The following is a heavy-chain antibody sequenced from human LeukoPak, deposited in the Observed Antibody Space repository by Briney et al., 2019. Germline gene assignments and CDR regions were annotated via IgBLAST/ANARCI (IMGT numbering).Heavy chain of an antibody. J-gene: IGHJ3*02. D-gene: IGHD3-22*01. CDR2: IYYSGST. CDR3: ARDTHYYDSSGYFAFDI. CDR1: GGSISSYY. V-gene: IGHV4-59*01. Sequence: PSETLSLTCTVSGGSISSYYWSWIRQPPGKGLEWIGYIYYSGSTNYNPSLKSRVTISVDTSKNQFSLKLSSVTAADTAVYYCARDTHYYDSSGYFAFDIWGQGTMVTASS.